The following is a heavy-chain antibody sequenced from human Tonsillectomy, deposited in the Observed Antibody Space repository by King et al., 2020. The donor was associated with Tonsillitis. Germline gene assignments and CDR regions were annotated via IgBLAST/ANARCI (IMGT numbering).Heavy chain of an antibody. D-gene: IGHD3-10*01. CDR3: VRASTGSYDY. CDR2: IKQDGSDN. Sequence: VQLVESGGGLVQPGGSLRLSCVASGFTFSSYWMRWVRQAPGKGLELVANIKQDGSDNYYVDAVKGRFTVSRDNARNSLYLQMNSLRVEDTAVYYCVRASTGSYDYWGQGTLVTVSS. CDR1: GFTFSSYW. V-gene: IGHV3-7*01. J-gene: IGHJ4*02.